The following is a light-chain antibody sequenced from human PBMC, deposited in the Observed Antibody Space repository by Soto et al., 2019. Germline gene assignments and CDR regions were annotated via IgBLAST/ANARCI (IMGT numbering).Light chain of an antibody. J-gene: IGKJ5*01. CDR1: QSVGRNY. CDR2: GAS. Sequence: EIVLTQSPGTLSLSPGEGATLSCRASQSVGRNYLAWFPQKPGQPPRLLISGASSRAAGIPDKFSGSGSGTDFTLPISRLEPEDFAAYFCQQYAEAPITFGQGTRLEIK. V-gene: IGKV3-20*01. CDR3: QQYAEAPIT.